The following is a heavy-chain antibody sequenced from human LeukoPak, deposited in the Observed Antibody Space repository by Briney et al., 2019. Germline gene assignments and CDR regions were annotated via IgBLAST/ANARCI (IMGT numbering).Heavy chain of an antibody. J-gene: IGHJ4*02. CDR3: ARVLRAASWRSYDY. Sequence: PSETLSLTCTVSGGSINSYYWSWIRQPPGKGLEWIGYIYYNGDTNYNPSLKSRVIISIDTSSNQFSLRLNSMTAADTAVYYCARVLRAASWRSYDYWGQGSLVTVSS. CDR1: GGSINSYY. CDR2: IYYNGDT. D-gene: IGHD5-18*01. V-gene: IGHV4-59*01.